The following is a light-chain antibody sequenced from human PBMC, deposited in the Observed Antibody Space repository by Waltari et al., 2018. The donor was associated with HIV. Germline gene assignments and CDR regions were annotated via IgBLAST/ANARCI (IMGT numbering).Light chain of an antibody. J-gene: IGKJ3*01. Sequence: ESVMTQSPVSLPVTTGDPAPTSSRPSQSLLHSNGKNYLDRYLQQPGQSPQLLVSLGSYRASGIPDRFSGSGSGTDFTLKISKVEAEDVWVYYCLQTLQRPRTFGPGTKVDIK. CDR3: LQTLQRPRT. V-gene: IGKV2-28*01. CDR1: QSLLHSNGKNY. CDR2: LGS.